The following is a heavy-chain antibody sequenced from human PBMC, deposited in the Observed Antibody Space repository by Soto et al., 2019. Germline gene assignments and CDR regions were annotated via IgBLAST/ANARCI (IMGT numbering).Heavy chain of an antibody. D-gene: IGHD6-25*01. CDR2: IIPIFGTA. CDR1: GVTFSSYA. Sequence: QVQLVQSGAEVKKPGSSVKVSCKASGVTFSSYAIRWVQQAPGQGLEWMGGIIPIFGTANYAQKFQGRVTITADKATSTAYMELSSLRTEDTAVYYGASRLLSGWPGAGYGMDVWGQGTTVTVSS. CDR3: ASRLLSGWPGAGYGMDV. V-gene: IGHV1-69*06. J-gene: IGHJ6*02.